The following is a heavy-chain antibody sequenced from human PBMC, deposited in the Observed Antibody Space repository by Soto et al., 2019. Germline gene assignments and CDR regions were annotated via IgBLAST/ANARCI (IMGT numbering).Heavy chain of an antibody. Sequence: QVQLVESGGGVVRPGRSLRLSCAASGFTFSSYGMHWVRQAPGKGLEWVAVISYDGSNKYYADSVKGRFTISRDNSKNTLYLQMNSLRAEDTAVYYCAKGGVRYFDWLLNYWGQGTLVTVSS. D-gene: IGHD3-9*01. V-gene: IGHV3-30*18. CDR3: AKGGVRYFDWLLNY. CDR1: GFTFSSYG. CDR2: ISYDGSNK. J-gene: IGHJ4*02.